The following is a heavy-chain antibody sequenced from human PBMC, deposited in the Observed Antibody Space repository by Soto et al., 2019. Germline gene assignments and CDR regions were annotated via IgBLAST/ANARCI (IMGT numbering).Heavy chain of an antibody. CDR3: AKDKQWLEDQIDY. J-gene: IGHJ4*02. D-gene: IGHD6-19*01. CDR1: GFTISSYG. V-gene: IGHV3-30*18. Sequence: GGSLRLSCAASGFTISSYGIHWERQAPGNGLEWVAVISYAGTNKYYADSVKGRFTISRDDNKNTLYLQMNSLRAEDTAEYYCAKDKQWLEDQIDYWGQGSLVIVSS. CDR2: ISYAGTNK.